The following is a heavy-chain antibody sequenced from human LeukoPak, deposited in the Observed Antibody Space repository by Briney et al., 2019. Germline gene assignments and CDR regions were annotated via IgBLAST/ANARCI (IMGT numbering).Heavy chain of an antibody. CDR1: GASIDFESYY. CDR3: ARGRDYYSEYFQH. CDR2: IDHGGVT. J-gene: IGHJ1*01. V-gene: IGHV4-61*02. D-gene: IGHD4-17*01. Sequence: SETLSLTCTVSGASIDFESYYWIWVRQSAGKGLEWIGRIDHGGVTNYNPSLQSRVTISLDTSQKQFSLKLNSMTAADTAVYYCARGRDYYSEYFQHWGQGTLVSVSS.